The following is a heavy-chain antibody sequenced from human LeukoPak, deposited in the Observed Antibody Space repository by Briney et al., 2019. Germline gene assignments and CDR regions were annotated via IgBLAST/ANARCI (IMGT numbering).Heavy chain of an antibody. CDR3: ARETKSPPLLLSY. D-gene: IGHD3-10*01. V-gene: IGHV3-21*01. J-gene: IGHJ4*02. CDR1: GFTFSSYS. Sequence: GGSLRLSCAASGFTFSSYSMNWVRQAPGKGLEWVSSISSSSSYIYYADSVKGRFTISRDNAKNSLYLQMNSLRAEDTAVYYCARETKSPPLLLSYWGQGTLVTVSS. CDR2: ISSSSSYI.